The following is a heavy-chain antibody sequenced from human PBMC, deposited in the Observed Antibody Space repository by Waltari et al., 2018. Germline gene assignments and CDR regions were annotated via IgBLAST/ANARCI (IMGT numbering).Heavy chain of an antibody. D-gene: IGHD2-21*02. CDR1: GYTFTSYD. V-gene: IGHV1-8*01. CDR3: ARAPHGVTMLGY. Sequence: QVQLVQSGAEVKKPGASVKVSCKASGYTFTSYDINWVRQATGQGLEWMGWMNPNSGNTGYPQKVRGRVTMTRSTSISTAYMELSSVRSEDTAVYYCARAPHGVTMLGYWGQGTLVTVSS. CDR2: MNPNSGNT. J-gene: IGHJ4*02.